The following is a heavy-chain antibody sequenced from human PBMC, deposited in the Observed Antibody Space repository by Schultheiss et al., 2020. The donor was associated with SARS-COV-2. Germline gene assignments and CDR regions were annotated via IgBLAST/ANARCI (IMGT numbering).Heavy chain of an antibody. CDR3: AKDIGSGSYQGHFDY. J-gene: IGHJ4*02. CDR1: GFTVSSNY. D-gene: IGHD1-26*01. CDR2: ISWNSGSI. Sequence: GGSLRLSCAASGFTVSSNYMSWVRQAPGKGLEWVSGISWNSGSIGYADSVKGRFTISRDNAKNSLYLQMNSLRAEDTALYYCAKDIGSGSYQGHFDYWGQGTLVTVSS. V-gene: IGHV3-9*01.